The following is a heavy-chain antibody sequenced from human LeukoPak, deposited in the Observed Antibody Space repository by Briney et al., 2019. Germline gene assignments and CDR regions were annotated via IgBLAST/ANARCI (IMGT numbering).Heavy chain of an antibody. J-gene: IGHJ4*02. CDR1: GGSIRSSYYY. CDR3: ARDYGDYFDY. V-gene: IGHV4-61*01. CDR2: IYYSGST. D-gene: IGHD4-17*01. Sequence: SETLSLTCTVSGGSIRSSYYYWSWIRQPPGKGLEWIGYIYYSGSTNYNPSLKSRVIISVDTSKNQFSLELSSVAAADTAVYYCARDYGDYFDYWGQGTLVTVSS.